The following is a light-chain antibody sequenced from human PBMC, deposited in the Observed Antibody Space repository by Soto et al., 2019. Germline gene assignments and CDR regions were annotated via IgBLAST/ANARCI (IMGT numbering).Light chain of an antibody. CDR1: SSDVGAYNY. J-gene: IGLJ2*01. Sequence: QSVLTQPASVSGSPGQSITISCTGTSSDVGAYNYVSWYQQHPGKAPKLVIYDVTYRPPGVSNRFSGSKSGNTASLAISGLTSEDEADYHCSSFTSSSTVVFGGGTKLTV. CDR3: SSFTSSSTVV. CDR2: DVT. V-gene: IGLV2-14*03.